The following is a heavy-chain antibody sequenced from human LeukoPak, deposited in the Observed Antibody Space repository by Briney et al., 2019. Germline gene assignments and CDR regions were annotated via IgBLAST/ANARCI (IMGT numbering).Heavy chain of an antibody. CDR3: ARQPYCGGDCYFYDN. D-gene: IGHD2-21*02. J-gene: IGHJ4*02. CDR2: IXPGDSDT. Sequence: XGXVRQMPXXXLXWMXXIXPGDSDTRYSPSFQGQVTISADKSISTAYLQWSSLKASDTAMYYCARQPYCGGDCYFYDNWGQGTLVTVSS. V-gene: IGHV5-51*01.